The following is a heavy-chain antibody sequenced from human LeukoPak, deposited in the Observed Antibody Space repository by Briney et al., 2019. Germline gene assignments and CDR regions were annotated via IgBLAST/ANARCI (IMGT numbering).Heavy chain of an antibody. Sequence: GGSLRLSCAAPGFTFSSYSMNWVRQAPGKGLEWVSSISSSSSYIYYADSVKGRFTISRDNAKNSLYLQMNSLRAEDTAVYYCASDSSGWYYFDYWGQGTLVTVSS. J-gene: IGHJ4*02. CDR3: ASDSSGWYYFDY. CDR2: ISSSSSYI. D-gene: IGHD6-19*01. V-gene: IGHV3-21*01. CDR1: GFTFSSYS.